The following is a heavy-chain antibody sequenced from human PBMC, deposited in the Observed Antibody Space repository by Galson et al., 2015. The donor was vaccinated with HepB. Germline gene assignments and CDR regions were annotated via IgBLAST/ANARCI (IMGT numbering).Heavy chain of an antibody. Sequence: SLRLSCAASGFTFSSYAMHWVRQAPGKGLEWVAVISYDGSNKYYADSVKGRFTISRDNSKNTLYLQMNSLKTEDTAVYYCTSYDSSGYYGDYWGQGTLVTVSS. V-gene: IGHV3-30*04. CDR2: ISYDGSNK. CDR1: GFTFSSYA. D-gene: IGHD3-22*01. J-gene: IGHJ4*02. CDR3: TSYDSSGYYGDY.